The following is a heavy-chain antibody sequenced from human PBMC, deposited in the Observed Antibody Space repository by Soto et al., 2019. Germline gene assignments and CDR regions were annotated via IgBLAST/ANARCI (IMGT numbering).Heavy chain of an antibody. Sequence: GGSLRLSCAASGFTFSSYAMSWVRQAPGKGLEWVSAISGSGGSTYYADSVKGRFTISRDNSKNTLYLQMNSLRAEDTAVYYFAKDKGEVIGELLVESPYFDYWGQGTLVTVSS. CDR2: ISGSGGST. CDR3: AKDKGEVIGELLVESPYFDY. J-gene: IGHJ4*02. V-gene: IGHV3-23*01. D-gene: IGHD3-10*01. CDR1: GFTFSSYA.